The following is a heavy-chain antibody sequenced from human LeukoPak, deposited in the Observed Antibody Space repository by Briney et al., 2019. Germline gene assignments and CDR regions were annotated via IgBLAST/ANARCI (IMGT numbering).Heavy chain of an antibody. CDR3: ARVAAEVVGVPGAIGFGWLRRDYYYMDV. CDR1: GYTFTGYY. V-gene: IGHV1-46*01. D-gene: IGHD2-2*02. J-gene: IGHJ6*03. Sequence: ASVKVSCKASGYTFTGYYMHWVRQAPGEGLEWMGVINPSGGSTSYAQTFQGRVTMTRDMSTSKVYMELSSLRSEDTAVYYCARVAAEVVGVPGAIGFGWLRRDYYYMDVWGKGTTVTVSS. CDR2: INPSGGST.